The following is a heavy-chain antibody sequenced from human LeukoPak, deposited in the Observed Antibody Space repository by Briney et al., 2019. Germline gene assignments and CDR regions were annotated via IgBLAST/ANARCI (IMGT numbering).Heavy chain of an antibody. CDR1: GFSFSSYL. CDR2: IKKDGSEK. V-gene: IGHV3-7*01. D-gene: IGHD3-10*01. CDR3: FREGGD. J-gene: IGHJ4*02. Sequence: GGSLRLSCEASGFSFSSYLMSWVRQAPGKGLEWLAHIKKDGSEKYYVDSVLGRFTISRNNAKNLLYLQMNSLRAEDTAIYYCFREGGDWGQGTLVTVSS.